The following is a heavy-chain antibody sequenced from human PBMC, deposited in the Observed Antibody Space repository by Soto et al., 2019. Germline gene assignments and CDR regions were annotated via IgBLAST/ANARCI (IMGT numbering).Heavy chain of an antibody. CDR3: ATALRYCSSTSCYLGY. D-gene: IGHD2-2*01. CDR2: FDPEDGET. V-gene: IGHV1-24*01. Sequence: QVQLVQSGAEVKKPGASVKVSCKVSGYTLTELSMHWVRQAPGKGLEWMGGFDPEDGETIYAKKFQGRVTMTEDTSTDTAYMELSSLRSEDTAVYYCATALRYCSSTSCYLGYWGQGTLVTVSS. J-gene: IGHJ4*02. CDR1: GYTLTELS.